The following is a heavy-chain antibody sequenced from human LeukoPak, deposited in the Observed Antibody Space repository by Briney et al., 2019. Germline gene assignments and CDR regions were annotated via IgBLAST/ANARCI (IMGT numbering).Heavy chain of an antibody. D-gene: IGHD3-3*01. CDR3: AGGFGFLFEH. CDR2: IKQDGSEI. Sequence: GGSLRLSCAASGFTVSTNCMTWVRQAPGKGLEWVANIKQDGSEIYYVDSVKGRFTISRDNAKNSLYLQMNSLRAEDTAVYYCAGGFGFLFEHWGQGTLVTVSS. CDR1: GFTVSTNC. V-gene: IGHV3-7*05. J-gene: IGHJ4*02.